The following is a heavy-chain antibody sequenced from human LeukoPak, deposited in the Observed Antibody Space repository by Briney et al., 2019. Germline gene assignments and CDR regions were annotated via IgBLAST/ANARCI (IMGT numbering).Heavy chain of an antibody. D-gene: IGHD3-22*01. CDR1: RGTFSSYA. CDR3: ARRYYYDSSGYFDY. Sequence: SVKVSCKASRGTFSSYAISWVRQAPGQGLEWMGRIIPIFGTANYAQKFQGRVTITTDQYTSTAYMELSSLRSEDTAVYYCARRYYYDSSGYFDYWGQGTLVTVSS. V-gene: IGHV1-69*05. CDR2: IIPIFGTA. J-gene: IGHJ4*02.